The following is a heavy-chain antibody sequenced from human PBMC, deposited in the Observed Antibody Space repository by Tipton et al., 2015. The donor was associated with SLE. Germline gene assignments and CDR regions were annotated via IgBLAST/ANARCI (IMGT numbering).Heavy chain of an antibody. Sequence: TLSLTCTVSGVSVTNYYWSWIRQPPGKRLEWIGFIQGRENTNYNPSLESRVTISVDTSKNQFSLRLSSVTAANTAVYYCARGSYVTVSGRGGYYNLDVWGQGTTVTVSS. CDR2: IQGRENT. CDR3: ARGSYVTVSGRGGYYNLDV. D-gene: IGHD3-16*01. CDR1: GVSVTNYY. J-gene: IGHJ6*02. V-gene: IGHV4-59*02.